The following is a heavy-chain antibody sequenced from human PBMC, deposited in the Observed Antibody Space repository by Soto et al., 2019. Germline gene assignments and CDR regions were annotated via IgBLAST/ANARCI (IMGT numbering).Heavy chain of an antibody. D-gene: IGHD3-22*01. CDR1: GGTFSSYA. CDR2: IIPIFGTA. V-gene: IGHV1-69*13. CDR3: ARDSSSGYYFYYYGMDV. J-gene: IGHJ6*02. Sequence: SVKVSCKASGGTFSSYAISWVRQAPGQGLEWMGGIIPIFGTANYAQKFQGRVTITADESTSTAYMELSSLRSEETAVYYCARDSSSGYYFYYYGMDVWGQGTTVTVSS.